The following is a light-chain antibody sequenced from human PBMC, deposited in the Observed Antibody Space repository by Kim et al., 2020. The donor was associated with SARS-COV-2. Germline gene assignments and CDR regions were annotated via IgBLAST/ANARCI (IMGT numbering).Light chain of an antibody. V-gene: IGKV3-20*01. Sequence: EIVLTQSPGTLSLSPGERATLSCRASQSVSSSYLAWYQQKPGQAPRLLIYGATSRTTSIPDRFSGSGSGTDFTITISRLEPEDFAVYYWQQYGSSPRTFGQGTKVDIK. CDR3: QQYGSSPRT. CDR2: GAT. CDR1: QSVSSSY. J-gene: IGKJ1*01.